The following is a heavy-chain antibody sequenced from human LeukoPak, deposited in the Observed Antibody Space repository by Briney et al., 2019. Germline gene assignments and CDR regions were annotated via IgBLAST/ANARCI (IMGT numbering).Heavy chain of an antibody. Sequence: PGGSQRLSCSASGFTFQNYAMHWVRQAPGKGLEYVSAISSNGDSTYYADSVKGRFIISRDNSKNSLSLQMSSLRPEDTAVYYCVKSASSFGANWFDPWGQGTLVTVSS. J-gene: IGHJ5*02. CDR1: GFTFQNYA. V-gene: IGHV3-64D*09. D-gene: IGHD3-3*01. CDR3: VKSASSFGANWFDP. CDR2: ISSNGDST.